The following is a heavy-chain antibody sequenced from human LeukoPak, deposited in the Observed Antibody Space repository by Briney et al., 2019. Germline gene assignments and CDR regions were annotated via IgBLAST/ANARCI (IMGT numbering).Heavy chain of an antibody. Sequence: GGSLRLSCAASGFTFNNYAMNWVRQAPGKGLEWVSGISGSGGSTYYADSVKGRFTISRDNAKNTLYLQMNRLRAEDTAVYFCAKDPLSYYDSSGYRYFDYWGQGTLVTVSS. J-gene: IGHJ4*02. CDR3: AKDPLSYYDSSGYRYFDY. V-gene: IGHV3-23*01. D-gene: IGHD3-22*01. CDR2: ISGSGGST. CDR1: GFTFNNYA.